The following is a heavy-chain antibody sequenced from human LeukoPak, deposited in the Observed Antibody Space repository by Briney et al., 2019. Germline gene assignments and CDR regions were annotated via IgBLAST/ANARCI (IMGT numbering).Heavy chain of an antibody. CDR3: AKTLRPYGDYYYMDV. Sequence: GGSLRLSCAASGFTFSSYAMSWVRQAPGKGLEWVSAISGSGGSTYYADSVKGRFTISRDNSKNTPYLQMNSLRVEDTAVYYCAKTLRPYGDYYYMDVWGKGTTVTVSS. CDR2: ISGSGGST. D-gene: IGHD4-17*01. V-gene: IGHV3-23*01. CDR1: GFTFSSYA. J-gene: IGHJ6*03.